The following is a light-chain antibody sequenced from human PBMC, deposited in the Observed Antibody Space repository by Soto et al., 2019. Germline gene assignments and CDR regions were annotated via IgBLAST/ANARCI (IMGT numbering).Light chain of an antibody. Sequence: QSALTGPPSVSGSPGRSVASACTGTSTDFVSYNRVSWYQQPPGTAPKLIIYEASNRPSGVPDRFSGSKSGNTASLTISGLQAADEADYYCTLYTSENTYVFGTGTKVTVL. CDR2: EAS. CDR3: TLYTSENTYV. CDR1: STDFVSYNR. V-gene: IGLV2-18*01. J-gene: IGLJ1*01.